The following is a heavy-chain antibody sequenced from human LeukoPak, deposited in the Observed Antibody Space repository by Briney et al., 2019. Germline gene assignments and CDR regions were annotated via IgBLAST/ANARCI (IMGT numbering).Heavy chain of an antibody. CDR3: ATPPTVTRNY. Sequence: PGGSLRLSCAASGFTFSIYSMNWVRQAPGKGLEWVSSISSSSSYIYYADSVKGRFTISRDNAKNSLYLQMNSLRAEDTAVYYCATPPTVTRNYWGQGTLVTVSS. CDR1: GFTFSIYS. CDR2: ISSSSSYI. D-gene: IGHD4-17*01. V-gene: IGHV3-21*04. J-gene: IGHJ4*02.